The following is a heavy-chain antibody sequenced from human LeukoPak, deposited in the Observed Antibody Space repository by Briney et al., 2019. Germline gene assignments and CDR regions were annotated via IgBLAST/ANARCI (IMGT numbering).Heavy chain of an antibody. CDR2: ITGIGGTT. D-gene: IGHD3-10*01. Sequence: GGSLRLSCAASGFTFSSYALSWVHQAPGKGLEWVSAITGIGGTTSYADSVKGRFTIFRDNSKNTLYLQMNSLRADDTAVYYCARGLGSADYWGQGTLVTVSS. J-gene: IGHJ4*02. V-gene: IGHV3-23*01. CDR1: GFTFSSYA. CDR3: ARGLGSADY.